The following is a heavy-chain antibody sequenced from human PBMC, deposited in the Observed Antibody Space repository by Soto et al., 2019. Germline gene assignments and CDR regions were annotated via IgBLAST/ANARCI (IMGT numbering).Heavy chain of an antibody. CDR1: GFTFDDYA. J-gene: IGHJ4*02. V-gene: IGHV3-9*01. D-gene: IGHD6-19*01. Sequence: ESGGGLVQPGRSLRLSCAASGFTFDDYAMHWVRHAPGKGLEWVSGISWNSGSMAYADSMKGRFTISRDNAKNSLYLQINSLRAEDTAFYYCAKDRGVAVAGHFDHWGQGTLVTVSS. CDR3: AKDRGVAVAGHFDH. CDR2: ISWNSGSM.